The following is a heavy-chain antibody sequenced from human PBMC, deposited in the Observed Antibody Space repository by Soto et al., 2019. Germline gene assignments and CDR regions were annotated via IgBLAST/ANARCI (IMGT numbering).Heavy chain of an antibody. CDR3: ARVRFEYGMDV. D-gene: IGHD3-10*01. J-gene: IGHJ6*02. CDR2: IYYSGST. CDR1: GGSISSGDYY. Sequence: QVQLQESGPGLVQPSQTLSLTCTVSGGSISSGDYYWSWIRQPPGKGLEWIGYIYYSGSTYYNPSLKSRLTISADTSKNQFSLKLSSVTAADTAVYYCARVRFEYGMDVWGQGTTVTVSS. V-gene: IGHV4-30-4*01.